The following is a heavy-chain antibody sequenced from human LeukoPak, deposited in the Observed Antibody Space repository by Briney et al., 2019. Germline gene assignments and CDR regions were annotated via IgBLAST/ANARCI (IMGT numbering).Heavy chain of an antibody. D-gene: IGHD2-21*01. CDR1: GYTFSDYY. CDR2: INPSGGGT. Sequence: ASVKVSCKASGYTFSDYYVHWVRQAPGQGLEWVAWINPSGGGTNYAQNLQGRVTVTSDTSISTVYMEVRSLRSDDTAVYYCVRGIEAPNYFDYGGRGPLVTVSS. CDR3: VRGIEAPNYFDY. J-gene: IGHJ4*02. V-gene: IGHV1-2*02.